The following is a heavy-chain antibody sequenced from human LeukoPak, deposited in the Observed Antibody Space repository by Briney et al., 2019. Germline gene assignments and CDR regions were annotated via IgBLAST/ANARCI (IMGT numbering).Heavy chain of an antibody. CDR1: GFTFSSYA. CDR3: AKGNSGYPPLLAGHYMDV. D-gene: IGHD5-12*01. Sequence: GGSLRLSCAASGFTFSSYAMSWVRQAPGKGLEWVSAISGSGGSTYYADSVKGRFTISRDNSKNTLYLQMNSLRAEDTAVYYCAKGNSGYPPLLAGHYMDVWGKGTTVTVSS. J-gene: IGHJ6*03. CDR2: ISGSGGST. V-gene: IGHV3-23*01.